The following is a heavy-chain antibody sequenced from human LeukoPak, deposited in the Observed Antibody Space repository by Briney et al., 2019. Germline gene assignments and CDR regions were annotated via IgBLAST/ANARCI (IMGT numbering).Heavy chain of an antibody. CDR2: ISGSGDST. D-gene: IGHD6-13*01. CDR3: AKTRPLDSSSWTHGDY. CDR1: GFTFSSYA. J-gene: IGHJ4*02. V-gene: IGHV3-23*01. Sequence: GGSLRLSCAASGFTFSSYAMSWVRRAPGKGLEWVSAISGSGDSTYYGDSVKGRFTISRDNSKNTLYLQMNSLRAEDTAVYYCAKTRPLDSSSWTHGDYWGQGTLVTVSS.